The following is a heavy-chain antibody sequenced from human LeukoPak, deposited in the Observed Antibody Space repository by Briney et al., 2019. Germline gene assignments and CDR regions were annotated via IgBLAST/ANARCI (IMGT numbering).Heavy chain of an antibody. J-gene: IGHJ4*02. CDR1: GGTFRSNV. D-gene: IGHD4-17*01. Sequence: SVKVSCKASGGTFRSNVTSWVRQALGQGLGWLGGLIPIFGTANYAQKFQGRVTITADESTSTAYMELSSLRSEDTAVYYCAREPYGDYVMDGTGFDYWGQGTLVTVSS. CDR2: LIPIFGTA. V-gene: IGHV1-69*01. CDR3: AREPYGDYVMDGTGFDY.